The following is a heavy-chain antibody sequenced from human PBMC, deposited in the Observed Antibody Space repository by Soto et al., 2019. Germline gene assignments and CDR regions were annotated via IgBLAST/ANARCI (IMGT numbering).Heavy chain of an antibody. J-gene: IGHJ4*02. CDR1: GFTFSSYA. Sequence: GGSLRLSCAASGFTFSSYAMSWVRQAPGKGLEWVSGISGSGGSTYYADSVKGRFTISRDNSKNTLYLQMNSLRAEDTAVYYCAKNGFGTGGYFDYWGQGTVVTVSS. D-gene: IGHD1-1*01. CDR2: ISGSGGST. CDR3: AKNGFGTGGYFDY. V-gene: IGHV3-23*01.